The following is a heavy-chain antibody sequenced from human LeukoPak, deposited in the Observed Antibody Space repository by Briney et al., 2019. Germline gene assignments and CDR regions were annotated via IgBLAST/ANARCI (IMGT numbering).Heavy chain of an antibody. V-gene: IGHV3-48*04. D-gene: IGHD5-24*01. J-gene: IGHJ4*02. CDR1: GFTFSSYS. Sequence: PGGSLRLSCAASGFTFSSYSMNWVRQAPGKGLEWVSYISSSSSTIYYADSVKGRFTISRDNAKNSLYLQMNSLRAEDTAVYYCAARQKPGRWLQFGRGQGTLVTVSS. CDR2: ISSSSSTI. CDR3: AARQKPGRWLQFG.